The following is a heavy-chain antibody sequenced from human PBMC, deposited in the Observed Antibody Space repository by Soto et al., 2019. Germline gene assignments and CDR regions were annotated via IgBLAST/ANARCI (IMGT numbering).Heavy chain of an antibody. J-gene: IGHJ5*02. CDR1: GGNSVGYC. CDR2: IYYSGNT. CDR3: ARGANWFDP. Sequence: SVTLCVTCIVAGGNSVGYCGSWIRQPPGEGLEWIGYIYYSGNTNYNPSLKSRVTISVDTSKNQFSLKLSSVTAADTAVYYCARGANWFDPWGQGTLVTVSS. V-gene: IGHV4-59*01. D-gene: IGHD1-26*01.